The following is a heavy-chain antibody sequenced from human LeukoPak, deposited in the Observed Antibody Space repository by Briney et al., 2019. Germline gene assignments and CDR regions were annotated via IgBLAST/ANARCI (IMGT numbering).Heavy chain of an antibody. J-gene: IGHJ4*02. CDR2: INPSGGST. Sequence: ASVQVSCKASGYTFTSYCMHWVRQAPGQGLEWMGLINPSGGSTSYAQKFQGRVTMTRDTSTSTVYMELSSLRSEDTAVYYCARSGLQQQLDYWGQGTLVTVSS. CDR3: ARSGLQQQLDY. D-gene: IGHD6-13*01. V-gene: IGHV1-46*01. CDR1: GYTFTSYC.